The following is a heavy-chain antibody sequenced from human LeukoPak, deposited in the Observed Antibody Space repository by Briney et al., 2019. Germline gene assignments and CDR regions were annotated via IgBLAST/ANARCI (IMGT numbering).Heavy chain of an antibody. Sequence: GGSLRLSCAASGFTFSSYGMHWVRQAPGKGLEWVAVISYDGSNKYYADSVKGRFTISRDNSKNTLYLQRNSLRAEDTAVYYCAKGILYGSPDYWGQGTLVTVSS. CDR2: ISYDGSNK. V-gene: IGHV3-30*18. D-gene: IGHD5-24*01. J-gene: IGHJ4*02. CDR3: AKGILYGSPDY. CDR1: GFTFSSYG.